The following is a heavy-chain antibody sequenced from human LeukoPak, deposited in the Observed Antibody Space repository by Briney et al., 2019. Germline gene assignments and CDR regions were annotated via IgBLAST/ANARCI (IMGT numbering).Heavy chain of an antibody. CDR3: ARGSIPVAVHAFDI. Sequence: GASVKVSCKASGYTFTSYGISWVRQAPGQGLEWMGWISAYNGNTNYAQKLQGRVTMTTDTSTSTAYMELRSLRSDDSAVYYCARGSIPVAVHAFDIWGQGTMVTVSS. J-gene: IGHJ3*02. CDR2: ISAYNGNT. V-gene: IGHV1-18*01. D-gene: IGHD6-19*01. CDR1: GYTFTSYG.